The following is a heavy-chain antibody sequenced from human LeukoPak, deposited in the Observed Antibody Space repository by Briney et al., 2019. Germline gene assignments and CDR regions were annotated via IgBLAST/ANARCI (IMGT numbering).Heavy chain of an antibody. CDR3: ARGDWKDAFDI. Sequence: PGGSLRLSCAASGFTFSSYEMNWVRQAPGKGLEWVSYISSSGSTIYYADSVKGRFTISRDNAKNTLYLQMNSLRAEDTAVYYCARGDWKDAFDIWGQGTRVTVSS. J-gene: IGHJ3*02. CDR1: GFTFSSYE. D-gene: IGHD1-1*01. V-gene: IGHV3-48*03. CDR2: ISSSGSTI.